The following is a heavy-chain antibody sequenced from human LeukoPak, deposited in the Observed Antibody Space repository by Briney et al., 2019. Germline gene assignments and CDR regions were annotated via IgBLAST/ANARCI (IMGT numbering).Heavy chain of an antibody. CDR2: ISSSSSYI. D-gene: IGHD4-23*01. V-gene: IGHV3-21*01. Sequence: PGGSLRLSCAASGFTFSSYSMNWVRQAPGKGLEWVSSISSSSSYIYYADSVKGRFTISRDNAKNPLYLQVNSLRAEATAVYYCAREQQTTVVTVDAFDIWGQGKMVTVSS. J-gene: IGHJ3*02. CDR1: GFTFSSYS. CDR3: AREQQTTVVTVDAFDI.